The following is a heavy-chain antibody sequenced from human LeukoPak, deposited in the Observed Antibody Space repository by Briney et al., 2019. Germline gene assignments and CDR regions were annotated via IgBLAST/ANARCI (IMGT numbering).Heavy chain of an antibody. D-gene: IGHD5-18*01. Sequence: PGGSLRLSCAASGFTFSSYAMSWVRQAPGKGLEWVSAISGSGGSTYYADSVKGRFTISRDNAKNSLYLQMNSLRAEDTAVYYCARDLRWNSYGPYDAFDIWGQGTMVTVSS. CDR2: ISGSGGST. J-gene: IGHJ3*02. CDR1: GFTFSSYA. V-gene: IGHV3-23*01. CDR3: ARDLRWNSYGPYDAFDI.